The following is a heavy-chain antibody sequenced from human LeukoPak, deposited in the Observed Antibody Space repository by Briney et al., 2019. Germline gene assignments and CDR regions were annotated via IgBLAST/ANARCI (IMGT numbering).Heavy chain of an antibody. Sequence: GGSLRLSCAASGFTFSSYEMNWVRQAPGKGLEWVSAISGSGGSTYYADSVKGRFIISRDNSKNSLYLQMNSLRAEDTAVYYCARDQGSGINYYYYYMDVWGKGTTVTVSS. CDR1: GFTFSSYE. CDR3: ARDQGSGINYYYYYMDV. CDR2: ISGSGGST. V-gene: IGHV3-23*01. D-gene: IGHD3-10*01. J-gene: IGHJ6*03.